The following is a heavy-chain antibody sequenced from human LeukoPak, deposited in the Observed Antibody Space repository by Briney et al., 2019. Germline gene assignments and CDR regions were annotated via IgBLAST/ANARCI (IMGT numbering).Heavy chain of an antibody. Sequence: GGSLRLSCAAPGFTFSNFGMSWVRQAPGKGLEWVSSISGSGSTTYYADSVKGRFTISRDNSKNMLYLQMNSLRAEDAAVYYCAKEEGYIYGLLDYWGQGILATVSS. CDR2: ISGSGSTT. J-gene: IGHJ4*02. CDR3: AKEEGYIYGLLDY. D-gene: IGHD5-18*01. CDR1: GFTFSNFG. V-gene: IGHV3-23*01.